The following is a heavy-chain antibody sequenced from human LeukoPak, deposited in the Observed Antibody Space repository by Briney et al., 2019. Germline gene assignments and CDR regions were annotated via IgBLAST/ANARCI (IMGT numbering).Heavy chain of an antibody. J-gene: IGHJ3*02. CDR1: GYSISSGYD. V-gene: IGHV4-38-2*02. D-gene: IGHD3-10*01. Sequence: PSETLSLTCTVSGYSISSGYDWGWIRQPPGKGLEWIGSIYYRRTTYYNPSLKSRVTISVDTSKNQFSLKLSSVTAADTAVYYCARVLDGSYDAFDIWGQGTMVTVSS. CDR2: IYYRRTT. CDR3: ARVLDGSYDAFDI.